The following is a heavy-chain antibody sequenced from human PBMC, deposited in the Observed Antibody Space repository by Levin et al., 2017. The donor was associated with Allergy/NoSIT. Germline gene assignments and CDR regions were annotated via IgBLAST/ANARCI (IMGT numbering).Heavy chain of an antibody. CDR2: ISFDGSNK. V-gene: IGHV3-30*04. Sequence: GESLKISCAASGFTFSSYTMHWVRQAPGKGLEWVAVISFDGSNKYYADSVKGRFTISRDNSKNTVYLQMNSLRAEDTAVYYCVRPGLGPLDYWGQGTLVTVSS. CDR1: GFTFSSYT. D-gene: IGHD3-16*01. J-gene: IGHJ4*02. CDR3: VRPGLGPLDY.